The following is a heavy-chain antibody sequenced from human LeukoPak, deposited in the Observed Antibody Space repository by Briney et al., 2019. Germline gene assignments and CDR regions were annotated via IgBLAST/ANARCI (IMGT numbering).Heavy chain of an antibody. V-gene: IGHV3-43*01. CDR3: AKDNGRVGSYYFDY. CDR1: GFTFDDYT. CDR2: ISWDGGST. Sequence: GGSLRLSCAASGFTFDDYTMHWVRQAPGKGLEWVSLISWDGGSTYYADSVKGRFTISREHSKNSLYLQMNSLRTEDTALYYCAKDNGRVGSYYFDYWGQGTLVTVSS. J-gene: IGHJ4*02. D-gene: IGHD3-10*01.